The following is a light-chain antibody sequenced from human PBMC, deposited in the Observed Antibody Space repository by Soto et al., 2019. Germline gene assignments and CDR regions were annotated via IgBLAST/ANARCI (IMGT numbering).Light chain of an antibody. J-gene: IGKJ5*01. V-gene: IGKV3-20*01. CDR1: QSVGSTY. CDR2: GAS. CDR3: QLYGSSIT. Sequence: EIVLTQSPGTLSLSPGERATLSCRASQSVGSTYLAWYQQKPGQTPRLLIYGASSRATGIPDRFSGSGSGTDFTLTISRLEPEDFAVYYCQLYGSSITFGQGTRLEMK.